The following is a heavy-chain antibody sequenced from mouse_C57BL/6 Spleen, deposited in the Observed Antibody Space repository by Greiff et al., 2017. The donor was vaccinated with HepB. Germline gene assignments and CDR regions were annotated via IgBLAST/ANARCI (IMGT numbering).Heavy chain of an antibody. V-gene: IGHV1-82*01. CDR1: GYAFSSSW. CDR3: ARGDYGGGYAMDD. D-gene: IGHD2-4*01. Sequence: VQLQQSGPELVKPGASVKISCKASGYAFSSSWMNWVKQRPGKGLEWIGRIYPGDGDTNYNGKFKGKATLTADKSSSTAYMQLSSLTSEDSAVYFCARGDYGGGYAMDDWGQGTSVTVSS. J-gene: IGHJ4*01. CDR2: IYPGDGDT.